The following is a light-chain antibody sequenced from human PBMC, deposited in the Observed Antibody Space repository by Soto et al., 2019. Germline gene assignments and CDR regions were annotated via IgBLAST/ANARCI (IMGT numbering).Light chain of an antibody. CDR3: GAWDDSLNVYV. V-gene: IGLV1-51*01. CDR2: DDN. Sequence: QSVLTQPPSVSAAPGQDVTISCSGSSSNLAYNSHSWYQQLPGTAPKLLIYDDNKRPSGIPARFSGSKSGTSATLGITGLETGDEADYYCGAWDDSLNVYVFGSGTKLTVL. J-gene: IGLJ1*01. CDR1: SSNLAYNS.